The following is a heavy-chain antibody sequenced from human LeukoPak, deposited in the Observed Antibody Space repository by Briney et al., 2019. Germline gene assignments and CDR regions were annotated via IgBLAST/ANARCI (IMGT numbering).Heavy chain of an antibody. D-gene: IGHD3-10*02. J-gene: IGHJ6*04. CDR1: GFTFSSYE. CDR3: AELGITMIGGV. V-gene: IGHV3-48*03. CDR2: ISSSGSTI. Sequence: RGSPRLSCAASGFTFSSYEMNWGRPAPGERLGWVSYISSSGSTIYYADSVQGRFTITRDSDKNSLYLQMNNLRAEDTAVYYCAELGITMIGGVWGKGTTVTISS.